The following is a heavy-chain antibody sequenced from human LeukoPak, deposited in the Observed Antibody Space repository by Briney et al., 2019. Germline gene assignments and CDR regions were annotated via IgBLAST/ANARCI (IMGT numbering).Heavy chain of an antibody. CDR3: RAGAY. CDR1: GFTFSSNW. V-gene: IGHV3-7*03. Sequence: GGSLRLSCAASGFTFSSNWMSWVRQAPGKGLEWVANIKQDGSEKYHVDSVKGRFTISRDNAKNSLYLQMNRLRAEDTALYYCRAGAYWGQGTLVTVSS. J-gene: IGHJ4*02. CDR2: IKQDGSEK.